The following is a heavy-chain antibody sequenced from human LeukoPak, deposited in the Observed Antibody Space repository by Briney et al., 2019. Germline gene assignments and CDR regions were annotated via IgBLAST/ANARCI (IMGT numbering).Heavy chain of an antibody. J-gene: IGHJ5*02. CDR2: INPNSGGT. CDR3: ARAEYYYDSSGLFFSSWLDP. CDR1: GYTFTGYY. D-gene: IGHD3-22*01. Sequence: EASVKVSCKASGYTFTGYYMHWVRQAPGQGLEWMGWINPNSGGTNYAQKFQGRVTMTRDTSISTTYMELSRLRSDATAVYYCARAEYYYDSSGLFFSSWLDPWGQGTLVTVSS. V-gene: IGHV1-2*02.